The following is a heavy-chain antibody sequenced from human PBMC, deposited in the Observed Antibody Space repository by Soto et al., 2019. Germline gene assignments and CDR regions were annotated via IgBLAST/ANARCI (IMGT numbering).Heavy chain of an antibody. V-gene: IGHV4-39*01. CDR1: GGSISTTTYY. D-gene: IGHD5-12*01. J-gene: IGHJ6*02. Sequence: TSETLSLTCTVSGGSISTTTYYWAWIRQPPGKGLEWIGTIYYSGSTYNSPSLQSRVTISVDTSKNQFSLKLSSVTAADTAVYYCVKHRGYSAGYRMDVWGQGTTVT. CDR3: VKHRGYSAGYRMDV. CDR2: IYYSGST.